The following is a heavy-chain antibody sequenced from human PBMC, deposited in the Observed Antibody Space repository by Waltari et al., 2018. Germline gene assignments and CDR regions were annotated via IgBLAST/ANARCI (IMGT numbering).Heavy chain of an antibody. Sequence: QVQLQQWGAGLLKPSETLSLTCGVDGVSFSNFSWSWIRQPPGKGLEWIGAINQSGRPNYNPSLKRRVTISMDTAGNRLSLRLNSVAAADSAVYYCARAPKPVAVNYFDFWGQGTPVTVSS. CDR3: ARAPKPVAVNYFDF. J-gene: IGHJ4*02. CDR2: INQSGRP. CDR1: GVSFSNFS. V-gene: IGHV4-34*01. D-gene: IGHD6-19*01.